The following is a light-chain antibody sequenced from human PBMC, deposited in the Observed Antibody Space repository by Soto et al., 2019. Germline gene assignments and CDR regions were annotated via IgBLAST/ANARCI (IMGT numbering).Light chain of an antibody. CDR3: QTWGTYVV. CDR2: LNSDGSH. J-gene: IGLJ2*01. CDR1: SGHSSYA. Sequence: PVLTESPSASASPGASVKLTCTLSSGHSSYAIAWHQQQPEKGPRYLMKLNSDGSHSKGDGIPDRFSGSSSGAERYLTISSLQSEDEADYYCQTWGTYVVFGGGTQLTVL. V-gene: IGLV4-69*01.